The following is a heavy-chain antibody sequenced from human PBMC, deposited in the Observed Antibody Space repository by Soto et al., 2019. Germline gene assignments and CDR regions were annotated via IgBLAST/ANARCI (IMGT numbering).Heavy chain of an antibody. D-gene: IGHD3-22*01. CDR3: ARANTMIVSDNWFDP. CDR1: GGTFSSYA. CDR2: IIPIFGTA. V-gene: IGHV1-69*13. J-gene: IGHJ5*02. Sequence: GASVKVSCKASGGTFSSYAISWVRQAPGQGLEWMGGIIPIFGTANYAQKFQGRVTITADESTSTAYMELSSLRSEDTAVYYCARANTMIVSDNWFDPWGQGTLVTVSS.